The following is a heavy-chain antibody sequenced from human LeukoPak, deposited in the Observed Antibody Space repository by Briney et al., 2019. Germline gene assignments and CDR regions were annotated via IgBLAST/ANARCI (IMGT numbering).Heavy chain of an antibody. D-gene: IGHD3-22*01. CDR1: GFTFTDYW. CDR3: ARCGDYYDSRDYFYCYYGMDV. CDR2: INSDGTAT. J-gene: IGHJ6*02. Sequence: GGSLRLSCAASGFTFTDYWIHWVRQVPGEGLVWVSRINSDGTATNYADSVQGRFTISRDNAKNTVHLQMMSLRADDTAVYYCARCGDYYDSRDYFYCYYGMDVWGQGTTVTVSS. V-gene: IGHV3-74*01.